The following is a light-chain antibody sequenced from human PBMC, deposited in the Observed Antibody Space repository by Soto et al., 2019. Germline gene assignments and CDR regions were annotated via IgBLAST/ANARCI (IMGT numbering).Light chain of an antibody. CDR1: SSNIGAGYD. J-gene: IGLJ3*02. Sequence: QSALTQPPSVSGAPGQRVTISCTGSSSNIGAGYDVHWYQQLPGTAPKLLIYGNSNRPSGVPDRFSGSKSGTSASLAITGLQAEDEADYYCQSYDSSHERVFGGGNKLTVL. CDR2: GNS. CDR3: QSYDSSHERV. V-gene: IGLV1-40*01.